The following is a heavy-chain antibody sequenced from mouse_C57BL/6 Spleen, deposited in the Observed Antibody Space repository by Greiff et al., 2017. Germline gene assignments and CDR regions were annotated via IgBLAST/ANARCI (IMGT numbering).Heavy chain of an antibody. Sequence: VQLQQPGAELVKPGASVKLSCKASGYTFTSYWMHWVKQRPGRGLEWIGRIDPNSGGTKYNEKFKSKATLTVDKPSSTAYMQLSSLTSEDSAVYYCARPLYYDYDVNYAMDYWGQGTSVTVSS. J-gene: IGHJ4*01. CDR1: GYTFTSYW. V-gene: IGHV1-72*01. CDR2: IDPNSGGT. CDR3: ARPLYYDYDVNYAMDY. D-gene: IGHD2-4*01.